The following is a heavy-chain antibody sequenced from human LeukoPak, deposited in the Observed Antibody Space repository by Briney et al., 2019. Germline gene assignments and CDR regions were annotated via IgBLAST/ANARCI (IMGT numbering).Heavy chain of an antibody. Sequence: GGSLRLSCAASGFTFSSYGMHWVRQAPGKGLEWVAFIRYDGSNKYYADSVKGRFTISRDNSKNTLYLQMNSLRAEDTAVYYCARAWESIAGYYFDYWGQGTLVTVSS. V-gene: IGHV3-30*02. CDR1: GFTFSSYG. CDR2: IRYDGSNK. D-gene: IGHD1-26*01. CDR3: ARAWESIAGYYFDY. J-gene: IGHJ4*02.